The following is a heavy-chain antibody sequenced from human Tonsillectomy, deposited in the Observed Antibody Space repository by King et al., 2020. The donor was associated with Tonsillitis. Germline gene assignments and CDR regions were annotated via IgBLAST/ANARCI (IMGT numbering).Heavy chain of an antibody. Sequence: VQLVESGGGLVKPGGSLRLSCAASGLTFSYYSMNWVRQAPGKGLEWVSSISSSSTDIYYADSVKGRFTISRDNAKNSLYLQMNSLRAEDTSVYYCARGDYYDTSGFADYWGQGTLVTVSS. J-gene: IGHJ4*02. D-gene: IGHD3-22*01. CDR3: ARGDYYDTSGFADY. CDR2: ISSSSTDI. V-gene: IGHV3-21*01. CDR1: GLTFSYYS.